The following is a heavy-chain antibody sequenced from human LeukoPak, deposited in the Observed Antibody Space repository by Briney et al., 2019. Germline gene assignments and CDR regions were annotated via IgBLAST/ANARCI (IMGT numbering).Heavy chain of an antibody. J-gene: IGHJ4*02. CDR2: ISGSDGST. V-gene: IGHV3-23*01. D-gene: IGHD3-22*01. CDR3: ARSLWYYDSSGYGY. Sequence: PGGSLRLSCAASGLTFSNYVMSWVRQAPGKGLEWVSAISGSDGSTWYADSVRGRFTVSRDNSKNTLYLQMNSLRAEDTAVYYCARSLWYYDSSGYGYWGQGTLVTVSS. CDR1: GLTFSNYV.